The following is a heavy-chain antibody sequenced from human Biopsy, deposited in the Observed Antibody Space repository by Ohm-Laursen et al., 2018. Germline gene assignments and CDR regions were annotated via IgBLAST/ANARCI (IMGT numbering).Heavy chain of an antibody. CDR2: IYNTETT. CDR1: GGSISSSTTYY. Sequence: PSETLSLTCTVSGGSISSSTTYYWAWLRQPPGKGLEWIGSIYNTETTFYNPSLKSRVTISVDTSTNQFPLKVSFVTAADPALYFCARHPTGFWFDPWGHGTLVTVSS. J-gene: IGHJ5*02. V-gene: IGHV4-39*01. CDR3: ARHPTGFWFDP.